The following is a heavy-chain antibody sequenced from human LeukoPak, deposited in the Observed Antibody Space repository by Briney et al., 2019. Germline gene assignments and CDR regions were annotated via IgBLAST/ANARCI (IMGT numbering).Heavy chain of an antibody. CDR1: GGSISSYY. V-gene: IGHV4-59*01. Sequence: SETLSLTCTVSGGSISSYYWSWIRQPPGKGLEWIGYIYYSGSTNYNPSLKSRVTISVDTSKNQFSLKLSSVTAADTAVYYCAASVTAILADYWGHGTLVTVSS. CDR2: IYYSGST. CDR3: AASVTAILADY. D-gene: IGHD2-21*02. J-gene: IGHJ4*01.